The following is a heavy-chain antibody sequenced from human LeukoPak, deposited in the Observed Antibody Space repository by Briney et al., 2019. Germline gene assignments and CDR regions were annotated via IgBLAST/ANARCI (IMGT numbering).Heavy chain of an antibody. CDR1: GYTFTSYN. Sequence: GASVKVSCKASGYTFTSYNINWVRQAPGQGLEWMAWMHPNNGDTGYTQKFQDRVTVTSNTSISTAYMELRSLTSEDTAVYYCARELIVLEPAARRYNYYMDVWGTGTTVSVSS. CDR2: MHPNNGDT. V-gene: IGHV1-8*03. D-gene: IGHD2-2*01. J-gene: IGHJ6*03. CDR3: ARELIVLEPAARRYNYYMDV.